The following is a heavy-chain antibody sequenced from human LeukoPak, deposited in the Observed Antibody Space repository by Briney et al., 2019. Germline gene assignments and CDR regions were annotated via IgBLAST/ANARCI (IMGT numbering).Heavy chain of an antibody. J-gene: IGHJ3*02. CDR2: INPNSGGT. CDR1: GYTFTGYY. Sequence: ASVKVSCKASGYTFTGYYMHWVRQAPGQGLEWMGWINPNSGGTNYAQKFQGRVTMTRDTSISTAYMELSRLRSDDTAVYYCARAVDYDFWSGYYRHDAFDIWGQGTMVTVSS. CDR3: ARAVDYDFWSGYYRHDAFDI. V-gene: IGHV1-2*02. D-gene: IGHD3-3*01.